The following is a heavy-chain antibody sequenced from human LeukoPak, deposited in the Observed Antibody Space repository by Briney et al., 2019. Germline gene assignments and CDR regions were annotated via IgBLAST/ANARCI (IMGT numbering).Heavy chain of an antibody. V-gene: IGHV3-23*01. Sequence: GGSLRLSCAASGFTFSSYAMSWVRQAPGKGLEWVSAISGSGGSTYCADSVKGRFTISRDNSKNTLYLQMNSLRAEDTAVYYCAKRLFYGDFFDYWGQGTLVTVSS. CDR2: ISGSGGST. CDR3: AKRLFYGDFFDY. J-gene: IGHJ4*02. CDR1: GFTFSSYA. D-gene: IGHD4-17*01.